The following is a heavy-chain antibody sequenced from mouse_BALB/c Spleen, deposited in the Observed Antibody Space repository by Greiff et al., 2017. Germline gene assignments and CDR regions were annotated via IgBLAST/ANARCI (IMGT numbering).Heavy chain of an antibody. CDR2: IDPSDSYT. J-gene: IGHJ3*01. V-gene: IGHV1-69*02. D-gene: IGHD2-12*01. Sequence: VQLQQPGAELVKPGASVKLSCKASGYTFTSYWMHWVKQRPGQGLEWIGEIDPSDSYTNYNQKFKGKATLTVDKSSSTAYMQLSSLTSEDSAVYYCARCYGAYWGQGTLVTVSA. CDR1: GYTFTSYW. CDR3: ARCYGAY.